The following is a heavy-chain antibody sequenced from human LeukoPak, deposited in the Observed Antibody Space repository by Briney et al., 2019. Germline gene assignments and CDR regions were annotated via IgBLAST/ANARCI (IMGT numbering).Heavy chain of an antibody. J-gene: IGHJ4*02. D-gene: IGHD3-16*01. Sequence: SETLSLTCTVSGGSISSSNYFWGWVRQPPGKGLEWIGYIYYSGSTNYNPSLKSRVTISVDTSKNQFSLKLSSVTAADTAVYYCGREGGGDFDYWGQGTLVTVSS. V-gene: IGHV4-61*01. CDR3: GREGGGDFDY. CDR2: IYYSGST. CDR1: GGSISSSNYF.